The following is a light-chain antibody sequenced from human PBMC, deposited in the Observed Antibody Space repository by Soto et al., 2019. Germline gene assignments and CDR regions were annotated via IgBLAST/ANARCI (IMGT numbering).Light chain of an antibody. CDR3: QQYGSSLFT. V-gene: IGKV3-20*01. CDR2: GAS. J-gene: IGKJ3*01. CDR1: QSVSSSY. Sequence: EIVLTQSPGTLSLSPGERATLSCRASQSVSSSYLAWYQQKPGQAPRLLIYGASSRATGIPDRFSGSGSGTDFTLTISRREPEEFAVYYCQQYGSSLFTVGPGTKVDIK.